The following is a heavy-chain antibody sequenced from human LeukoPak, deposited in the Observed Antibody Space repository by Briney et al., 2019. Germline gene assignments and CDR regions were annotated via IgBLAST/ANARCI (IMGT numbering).Heavy chain of an antibody. V-gene: IGHV4-4*02. D-gene: IGHD6-13*01. CDR3: GSSHSSSWYDF. CDR2: IYHAGST. J-gene: IGHJ4*02. CDR1: GGSINSSNW. Sequence: PSETLSLTCAVSGGSINSSNWWTWLRQAPGKGLEWIGEIYHAGSTNYNPSLKSRVTISVDRSKNQFSLKLTSVTAADTAVYFCGSSHSSSWYDFWGQGTLVTVSS.